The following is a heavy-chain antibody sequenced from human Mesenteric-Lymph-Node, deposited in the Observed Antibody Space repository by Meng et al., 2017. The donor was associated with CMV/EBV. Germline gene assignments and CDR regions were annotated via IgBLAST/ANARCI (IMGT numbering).Heavy chain of an antibody. CDR1: GFTFSNYH. J-gene: IGHJ5*02. V-gene: IGHV3-21*01. CDR3: ARDWNWGFDP. CDR2: ISGASTYI. D-gene: IGHD1-7*01. Sequence: GESLKISCAASGFTFSNYHMIWVRQAPGKGLEWVSSISGASTYIYYADSVEGRFTISRDNAKNSLYLQMNSLRAEDTAVYYCARDWNWGFDPWGQGTLVTVSS.